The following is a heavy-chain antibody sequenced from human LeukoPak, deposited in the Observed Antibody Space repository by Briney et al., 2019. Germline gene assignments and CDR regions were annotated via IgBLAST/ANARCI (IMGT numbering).Heavy chain of an antibody. D-gene: IGHD5-18*01. J-gene: IGHJ4*02. CDR1: GGTFSSYA. V-gene: IGHV1-69*13. CDR2: IIPIFGTA. Sequence: ASVKVSCKASGGTFSSYAISWVRQAPGQGLEWMGGIIPIFGTANYAQKFQGRVTITADESTSTAYMELSSLRSEDTAVYYCARVGIQLWGFDYWGQGTLVTVSS. CDR3: ARVGIQLWGFDY.